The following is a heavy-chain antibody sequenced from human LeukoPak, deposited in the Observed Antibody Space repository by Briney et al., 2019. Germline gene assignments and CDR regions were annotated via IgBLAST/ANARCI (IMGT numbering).Heavy chain of an antibody. J-gene: IGHJ4*02. V-gene: IGHV4-59*12. CDR3: ARVSTLAAGLDY. Sequence: PSETLSLTCTVSGGSISSYYWSWIRQPPGKGLEWIGRIYYSGSTYYNPSLKSRVTISVDTSKNQFSLKLSSVTAADTAVYFCARVSTLAAGLDYWGQGTLVTVSS. CDR2: IYYSGST. D-gene: IGHD6-13*01. CDR1: GGSISSYY.